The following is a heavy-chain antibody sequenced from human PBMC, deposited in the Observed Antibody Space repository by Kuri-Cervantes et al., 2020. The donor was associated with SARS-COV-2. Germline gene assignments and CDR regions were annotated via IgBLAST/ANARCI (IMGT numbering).Heavy chain of an antibody. Sequence: ASVKVSCKASGYTFTSYYMHWVRQAPGQGLEWMGIINPSGGSTSYAQKFQGRVTITADESTSTAYMELSSLRSEDTAVYYCARFRSYCSSTSCYLAKAFDIWGQGTMVTVSS. CDR3: ARFRSYCSSTSCYLAKAFDI. CDR1: GYTFTSYY. CDR2: INPSGGST. J-gene: IGHJ3*02. V-gene: IGHV1-46*01. D-gene: IGHD2-2*01.